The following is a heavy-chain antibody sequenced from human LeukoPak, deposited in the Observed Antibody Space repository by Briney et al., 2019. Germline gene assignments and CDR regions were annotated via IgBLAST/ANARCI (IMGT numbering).Heavy chain of an antibody. CDR1: GGSISSSSYY. Sequence: PSETLSLTCTVSGGSISSSSYYWGWIRQPPGKGLEWIGSIYYSGSTYYNPSLKSRVTISVDTSKNQFSLKLSSVTAADTAVYYCARHGVTMIVVVIQCDWFDPWGQGTLVTVSS. J-gene: IGHJ5*02. V-gene: IGHV4-39*01. D-gene: IGHD3-22*01. CDR3: ARHGVTMIVVVIQCDWFDP. CDR2: IYYSGST.